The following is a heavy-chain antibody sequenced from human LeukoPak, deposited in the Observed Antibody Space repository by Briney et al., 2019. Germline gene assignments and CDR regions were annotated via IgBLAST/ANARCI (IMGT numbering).Heavy chain of an antibody. J-gene: IGHJ4*02. D-gene: IGHD3-22*01. CDR1: GFTFSAHW. Sequence: GGSLRLSCAASGFTFSAHWMHWVRQAPGKGLVWVSRINTDGSSTSYADSVRGRFTISRDNAKNTLYLQMNSLRAEDTAVYYCAGVLCSSGYCYYFDYWGQGNLVTVSS. CDR2: INTDGSST. CDR3: AGVLCSSGYCYYFDY. V-gene: IGHV3-74*01.